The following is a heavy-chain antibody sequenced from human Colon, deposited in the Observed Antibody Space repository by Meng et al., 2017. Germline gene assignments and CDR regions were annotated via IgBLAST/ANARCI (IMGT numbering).Heavy chain of an antibody. V-gene: IGHV4-30-4*01. D-gene: IGHD3-10*01. Sequence: QVQLQESGPGLVKPSQTLSLPCTVSGDSISSDSHYWSWIRQPPGKGLEWIGFIRSTGATSYNPSLKSRVMMSVDTSRNQFSLKLNSMTAADTAVYYCARGELLWDYWGQGTLVTVSS. J-gene: IGHJ4*02. CDR3: ARGELLWDY. CDR2: IRSTGAT. CDR1: GDSISSDSHY.